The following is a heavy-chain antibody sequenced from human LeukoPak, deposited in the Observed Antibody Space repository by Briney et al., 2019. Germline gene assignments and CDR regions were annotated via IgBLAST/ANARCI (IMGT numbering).Heavy chain of an antibody. Sequence: ASVKVSCKASGGTFSSYAISWVRQAPGQGLEWMGGIIPIFGTANYAQKFQGRVTITADESTSTAYMELSSLRSEDTAVYYCARDSTVLRYFDWLFPRQFDYWGQGTLVTVSS. CDR3: ARDSTVLRYFDWLFPRQFDY. CDR2: IIPIFGTA. J-gene: IGHJ4*02. V-gene: IGHV1-69*13. D-gene: IGHD3-9*01. CDR1: GGTFSSYA.